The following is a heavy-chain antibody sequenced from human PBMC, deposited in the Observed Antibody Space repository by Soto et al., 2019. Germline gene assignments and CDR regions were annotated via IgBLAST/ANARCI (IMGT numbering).Heavy chain of an antibody. CDR1: GDSVSSNSAA. CDR3: AGDRLYCSSTSCYYNWFDP. D-gene: IGHD2-2*01. CDR2: TYYRSKWYN. V-gene: IGHV6-1*01. Sequence: SQTLSLTCAISGDSVSSNSAAWNWIRQSPSRGLEWLGRTYYRSKWYNDYAVSVKSRITINPDTSKNQFSLQLNSVTPEDTAVYYCAGDRLYCSSTSCYYNWFDPWGQGTLVTVSS. J-gene: IGHJ5*02.